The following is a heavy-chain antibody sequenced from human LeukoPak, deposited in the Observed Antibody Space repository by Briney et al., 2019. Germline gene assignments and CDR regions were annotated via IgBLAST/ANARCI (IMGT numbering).Heavy chain of an antibody. J-gene: IGHJ5*02. V-gene: IGHV3-11*04. D-gene: IGHD6-19*01. Sequence: GSLRLSCAASGFTFSDYYMSWIRLAPGKGLEWVSYISSSSSTIYYADSVKGRFTISRDNAKNSLYLQMNSLRDEDTAVYYCARDTTVAGQSGWFDPWGQGTLVTVSS. CDR2: ISSSSSTI. CDR1: GFTFSDYY. CDR3: ARDTTVAGQSGWFDP.